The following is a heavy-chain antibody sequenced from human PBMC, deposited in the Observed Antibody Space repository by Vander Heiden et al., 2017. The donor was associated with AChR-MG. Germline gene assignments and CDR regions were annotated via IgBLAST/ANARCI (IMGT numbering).Heavy chain of an antibody. CDR2: ISAYNGNT. CDR3: ARVLGYDFWSGYVYYYYGMDV. Sequence: TFTSYGISWVRQAPGQGLEWMGWISAYNGNTNYAQKLQGRVTMTTDTSTSTAYMELRSLRSDDTAVYYCARVLGYDFWSGYVYYYYGMDVWGQGTTVTVSS. V-gene: IGHV1-18*01. CDR1: TFTSYG. J-gene: IGHJ6*02. D-gene: IGHD3-3*01.